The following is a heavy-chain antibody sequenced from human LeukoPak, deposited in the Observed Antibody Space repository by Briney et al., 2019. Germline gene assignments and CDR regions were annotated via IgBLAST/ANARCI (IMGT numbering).Heavy chain of an antibody. CDR1: GGSIGNYC. Sequence: KTSETLSLTCTVSGGSIGNYCWSWIRQPPGKGLEWIGYVYSSGYTNYNPSLKSRVTISVDTSNNQFSLRLSSVTAADTAVYYCARLTRFVSGVLNPLDSWGQGTLVTVSS. J-gene: IGHJ4*02. CDR3: ARLTRFVSGVLNPLDS. D-gene: IGHD3-3*01. V-gene: IGHV4-59*08. CDR2: VYSSGYT.